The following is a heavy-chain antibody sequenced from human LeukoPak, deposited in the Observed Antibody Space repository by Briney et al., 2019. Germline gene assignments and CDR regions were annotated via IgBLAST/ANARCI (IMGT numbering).Heavy chain of an antibody. V-gene: IGHV3-30*18. CDR3: AKEGPGDYYDSSGLIDY. J-gene: IGHJ4*02. Sequence: GGSLRLSCAASGFAFSSYGMHWVRQAPGKGLEWVAVISYDGSNKYYADSVKGRFTISRDNSKNTLYLQMNSLRAEDTAVYYCAKEGPGDYYDSSGLIDYWGQGTLVTVSS. D-gene: IGHD3-22*01. CDR1: GFAFSSYG. CDR2: ISYDGSNK.